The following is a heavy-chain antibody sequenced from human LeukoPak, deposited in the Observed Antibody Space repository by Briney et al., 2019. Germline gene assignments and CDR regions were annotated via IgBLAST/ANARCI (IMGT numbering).Heavy chain of an antibody. CDR1: GGSISSYY. Sequence: QPSETLSLTCTVSGGSISSYYWSWIRQPPGKGLEWIGYMFSSGSTRYNPSLRSRVSISVDMSKNKFSLKLSSVTAADTAVYYCARDVYCGGDCSYFDSWGQGTLVVVSS. D-gene: IGHD2-21*02. J-gene: IGHJ4*02. CDR3: ARDVYCGGDCSYFDS. CDR2: MFSSGST. V-gene: IGHV4-59*01.